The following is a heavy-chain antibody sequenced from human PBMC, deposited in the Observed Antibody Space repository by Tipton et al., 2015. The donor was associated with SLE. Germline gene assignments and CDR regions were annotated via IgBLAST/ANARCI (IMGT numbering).Heavy chain of an antibody. CDR3: ARDGDYYDSSGYFFDAFDI. Sequence: RSLRLSCAASGFTFSSYGMHWVRQAPGTGLEWVAVIWYDGSNKYYADSVKGRFTISRDNSKNTLYLQMDSPRAEDTAVYYCARDGDYYDSSGYFFDAFDIWGQGTMVTVSS. V-gene: IGHV3-33*01. CDR1: GFTFSSYG. J-gene: IGHJ3*02. CDR2: IWYDGSNK. D-gene: IGHD3-22*01.